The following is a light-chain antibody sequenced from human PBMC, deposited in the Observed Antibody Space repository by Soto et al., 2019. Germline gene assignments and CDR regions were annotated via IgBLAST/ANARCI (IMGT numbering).Light chain of an antibody. CDR3: MQALQTPRT. CDR2: LGS. J-gene: IGKJ4*01. CDR1: QSLLHSNGYNY. Sequence: DIVMTQSPLSLPVTPGEPASISCRSSQSLLHSNGYNYLDWYLQKPGQSPQLLIYLGSNRASGVPYRFRWRGLGPRFYIKNRRIGAEEGGVYYCMQALQTPRTFGGGTKVEIK. V-gene: IGKV2-28*01.